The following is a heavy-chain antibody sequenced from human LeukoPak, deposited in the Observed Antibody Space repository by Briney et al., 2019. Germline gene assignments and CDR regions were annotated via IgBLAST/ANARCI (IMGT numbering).Heavy chain of an antibody. CDR3: ASSDYDFWSGYYTGLRFDY. J-gene: IGHJ4*02. CDR1: GGSISSYY. Sequence: SETLSLTCTVSGGSISSYYWSWIRQPPGKGLEWIGYIYYSGSTNYNPSLKSRVTISIDTSKNQFSLKLSSVTAADTAVYYRASSDYDFWSGYYTGLRFDYWGQGTLVTASS. CDR2: IYYSGST. D-gene: IGHD3-3*01. V-gene: IGHV4-59*01.